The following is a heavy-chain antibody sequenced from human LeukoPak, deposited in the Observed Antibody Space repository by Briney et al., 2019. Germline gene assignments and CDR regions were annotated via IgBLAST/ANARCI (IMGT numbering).Heavy chain of an antibody. V-gene: IGHV3-53*01. Sequence: GGSMRLSCAAAGFTVSSDHMSWVRQAPGKGLEWVSVIYAGGSTYYADSVKGRFTISRDNFKNTVFLQMISLRAEDTAVYYCARVWELSFDYWGQGTLVTVSS. D-gene: IGHD1-26*01. J-gene: IGHJ4*02. CDR1: GFTVSSDH. CDR3: ARVWELSFDY. CDR2: IYAGGST.